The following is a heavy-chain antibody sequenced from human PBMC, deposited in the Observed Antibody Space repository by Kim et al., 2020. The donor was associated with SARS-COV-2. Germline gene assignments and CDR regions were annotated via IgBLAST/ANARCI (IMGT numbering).Heavy chain of an antibody. Sequence: SETLSLTCTVSGGSISSGGYYWSWIRQHPGKGLEWIGYIYYSGSTYYNPSLKSRVTISVDTSKNQFSLKLSSVTAADTAVYYCARESGWNDVRAFDIWGQGTMVTVSS. D-gene: IGHD1-1*01. J-gene: IGHJ3*02. V-gene: IGHV4-31*03. CDR1: GGSISSGGYY. CDR2: IYYSGST. CDR3: ARESGWNDVRAFDI.